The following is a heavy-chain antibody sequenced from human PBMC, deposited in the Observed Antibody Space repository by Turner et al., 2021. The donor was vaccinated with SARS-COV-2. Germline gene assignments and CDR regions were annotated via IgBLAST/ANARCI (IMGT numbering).Heavy chain of an antibody. V-gene: IGHV3-48*01. CDR2: MSSSSSNR. CDR3: ARERGYSYGPYYYGMDV. Sequence: VQLVASWGGLVQPGGSLSLSCAASGFTFSNYSMNWVRQGPGKGREWVPDMSSSSSNRYYADSVKGRFTISRDNAKNSMYLQMNSLRAEDTAVYYCARERGYSYGPYYYGMDVWGQGTTVTVSS. D-gene: IGHD5-18*01. J-gene: IGHJ6*02. CDR1: GFTFSNYS.